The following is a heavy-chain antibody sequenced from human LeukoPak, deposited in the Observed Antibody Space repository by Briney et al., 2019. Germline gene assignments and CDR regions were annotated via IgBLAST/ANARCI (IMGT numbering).Heavy chain of an antibody. CDR2: IYYSGST. J-gene: IGHJ4*02. D-gene: IGHD4-17*01. CDR3: ARAPTHGYGDV. Sequence: SETLSLTCTVSGGSIIDYYWSWIRQPPGKGLEWIGYIYYSGSTNYNPSLKSRVTISVDTSRNQFSLILRSMTAADTAVYYCARAPTHGYGDVWGQGTLVTVSS. CDR1: GGSIIDYY. V-gene: IGHV4-59*01.